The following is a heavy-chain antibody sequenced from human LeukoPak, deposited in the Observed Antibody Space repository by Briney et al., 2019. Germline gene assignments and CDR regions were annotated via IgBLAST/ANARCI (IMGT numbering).Heavy chain of an antibody. CDR2: IKQHGSEK. CDR1: GFTFNNYW. D-gene: IGHD3-3*01. V-gene: IGHV3-7*04. Sequence: GGSLRLSCAASGFTFNNYWMSWVRQAPGKGLEWVANIKQHGSEKYYVDSVKGRFTISRDNAKNSLYLQMNSLRAEDTAVYYCARVYYDFWSGIRYYFDYWGQGTLVTVSS. CDR3: ARVYYDFWSGIRYYFDY. J-gene: IGHJ4*02.